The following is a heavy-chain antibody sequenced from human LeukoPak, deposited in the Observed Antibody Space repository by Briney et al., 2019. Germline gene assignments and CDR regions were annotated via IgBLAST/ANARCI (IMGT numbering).Heavy chain of an antibody. CDR2: ISSSSSTI. J-gene: IGHJ6*02. CDR3: TRAPSDYYGMDV. D-gene: IGHD3-3*01. V-gene: IGHV3-48*01. CDR1: GFTFNNYN. Sequence: PGGSLRLSCAASGFTFNNYNMNWVRQAPGKGREWVSYISSSSSTIYYADSVKGRFTISRDNAKNSLYLQMKSLRAEDTAVYYCTRAPSDYYGMDVWGQGTTVTVSS.